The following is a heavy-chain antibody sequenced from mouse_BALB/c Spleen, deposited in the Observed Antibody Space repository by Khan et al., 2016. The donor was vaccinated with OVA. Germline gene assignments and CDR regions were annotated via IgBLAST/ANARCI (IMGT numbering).Heavy chain of an antibody. V-gene: IGHV2-3*01. CDR3: AKFTPDYYSMDY. D-gene: IGHD1-1*01. CDR2: IWGDGNT. CDR1: GFSLTSYG. J-gene: IGHJ4*01. Sequence: QMQLEESGPGLVAPSQSLSITCTVSGFSLTSYGVNWVRQPPGKGLEWLGVIWGDGNTNHHSALISRLIISKDNSKSHVFLKLNSLQTDDTATYYCAKFTPDYYSMDYWGQGTSVTVSS.